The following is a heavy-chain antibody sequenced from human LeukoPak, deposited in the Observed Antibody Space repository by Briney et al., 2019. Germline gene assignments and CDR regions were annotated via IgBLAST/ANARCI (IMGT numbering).Heavy chain of an antibody. V-gene: IGHV3-21*01. J-gene: IGHJ4*02. CDR2: ISSSSSYI. Sequence: NPGGSLRLSCAASGFTFSSYSMNWVRQAPGKGLEWVSSISSSSSYIYYADSVKGRFTISRDNAKNSLYLQMNSLRAEDTAVYYCASSAYGDLDSYFDYWGQGTLVTVSS. CDR1: GFTFSSYS. CDR3: ASSAYGDLDSYFDY. D-gene: IGHD4-17*01.